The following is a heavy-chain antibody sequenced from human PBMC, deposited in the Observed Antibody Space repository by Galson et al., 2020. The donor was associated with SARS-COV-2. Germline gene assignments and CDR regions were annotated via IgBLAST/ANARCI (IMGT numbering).Heavy chain of an antibody. Sequence: SLKISCAASGFTFKKYGLHWVRHAPGKGLEWVAAIRYDGSNKYYGDSVKGRFTISRDSSKNTLYLHMNNLRAEDTAVYYCARDRDTSGFYSLYYFYDMDVWGQGTTVTVSS. CDR1: GFTFKKYG. D-gene: IGHD3-22*01. J-gene: IGHJ6*02. CDR3: ARDRDTSGFYSLYYFYDMDV. V-gene: IGHV3-33*01. CDR2: IRYDGSNK.